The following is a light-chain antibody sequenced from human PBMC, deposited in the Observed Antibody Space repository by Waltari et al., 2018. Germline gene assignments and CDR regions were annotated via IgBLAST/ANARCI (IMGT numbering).Light chain of an antibody. CDR3: QQYNSYPVYT. Sequence: DIQMTQAPSTLSASVGDRVTITCRASQRISSWLAWYQQKPGTAPKLLIYQASSLESGVPSRFSGSGSGTEFTLTSSSLQPDDFATYYCQQYNSYPVYTCGQGTQLEIK. J-gene: IGKJ2*01. CDR2: QAS. CDR1: QRISSW. V-gene: IGKV1-5*03.